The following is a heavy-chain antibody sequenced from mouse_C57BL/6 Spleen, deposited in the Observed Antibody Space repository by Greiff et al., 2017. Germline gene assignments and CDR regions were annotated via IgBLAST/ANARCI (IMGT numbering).Heavy chain of an antibody. CDR2: MYPSDSET. Sequence: QVQLQQSGAELVRPGSSVKLSCKASGYTFTSYWMDWVKQRPGQGLEWIGNMYPSDSETHYNQKFKDKATLTVDKSSSTAYMQLSSLTSEDSAVYYCAREVYYDAMDYWGQGTSVTVSS. CDR3: AREVYYDAMDY. J-gene: IGHJ4*01. D-gene: IGHD2-1*01. V-gene: IGHV1-61*01. CDR1: GYTFTSYW.